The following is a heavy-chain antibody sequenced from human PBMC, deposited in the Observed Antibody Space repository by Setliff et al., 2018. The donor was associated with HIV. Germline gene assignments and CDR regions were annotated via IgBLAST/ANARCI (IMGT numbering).Heavy chain of an antibody. J-gene: IGHJ3*02. V-gene: IGHV3-30*03. CDR1: GFTFSNFY. CDR2: ISNDGSHK. CDR3: ARGATMIVVVSGTFDAFDI. D-gene: IGHD3-22*01. Sequence: PGGSLRLSCAASGFTFSNFYMSWVRQAPGKGLEWVAVISNDGSHKYYADSVKGRFTISRDNAKNSLYLQMNSLRAEDTAVYYCARGATMIVVVSGTFDAFDIWGQGTMVTVSS.